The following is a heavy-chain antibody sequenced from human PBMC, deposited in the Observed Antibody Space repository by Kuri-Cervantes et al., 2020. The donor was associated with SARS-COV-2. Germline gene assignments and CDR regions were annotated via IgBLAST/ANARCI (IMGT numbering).Heavy chain of an antibody. Sequence: ASVKVSCKASGYTFTSYGISWVRQAPGQGLEWMGWISAYNGNTNYAQKLQGRVTMTTDTSTSTAYMELSSLRSEDTAVYYCARAQIEYSSSSPLLYYYYYMDVWGKGTTVTVSS. V-gene: IGHV1-18*01. CDR3: ARAQIEYSSSSPLLYYYYYMDV. CDR1: GYTFTSYG. CDR2: ISAYNGNT. J-gene: IGHJ6*03. D-gene: IGHD6-6*01.